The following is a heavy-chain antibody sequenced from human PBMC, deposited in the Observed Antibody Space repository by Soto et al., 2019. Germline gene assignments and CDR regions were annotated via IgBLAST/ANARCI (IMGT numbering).Heavy chain of an antibody. CDR3: ARSITDYYDSSGYYDDY. J-gene: IGHJ4*02. D-gene: IGHD3-22*01. CDR2: ISSSSSYT. CDR1: GFTFSDYY. Sequence: QVQLVESGGGLVKPGGSLRLSCAASGFTFSDYYMSWIRQAPGKGLEWVSYISSSSSYTNYADSVKGRFTTSRDNAKNSLYLQMNSLRAEDTAVYYCARSITDYYDSSGYYDDYWGQGTLVTVSS. V-gene: IGHV3-11*05.